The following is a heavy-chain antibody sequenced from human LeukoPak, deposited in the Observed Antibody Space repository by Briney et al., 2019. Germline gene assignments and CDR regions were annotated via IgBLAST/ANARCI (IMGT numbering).Heavy chain of an antibody. CDR2: MNPNSGNT. V-gene: IGHV1-8*03. Sequence: ASVKVSCKASGYTFTGYYMHWVRQATGQGLEWMGWMNPNSGNTGYAQKFQGRVTITRNTSISTAYMELSSLRSEDTAVYYCARADDDAFDIWGQGTMVTVSS. CDR3: ARADDDAFDI. J-gene: IGHJ3*02. CDR1: GYTFTGYY.